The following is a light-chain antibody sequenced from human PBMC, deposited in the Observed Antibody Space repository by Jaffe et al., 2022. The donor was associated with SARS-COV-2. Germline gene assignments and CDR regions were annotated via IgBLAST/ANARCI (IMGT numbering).Light chain of an antibody. CDR2: GGG. J-gene: IGLJ2*01. V-gene: IGLV1-44*01. CDR1: NSNIGANA. Sequence: QSVLTQPPSASGAPGQRVTISCSGSNSNIGANAVTWYHQLPGTAPKLLIYGGGQRPSGVPDRFSGSKSGTSASLAISGLQSEDESEYYCATWDGSLNVVVFGGGTKLTVL. CDR3: ATWDGSLNVVV.